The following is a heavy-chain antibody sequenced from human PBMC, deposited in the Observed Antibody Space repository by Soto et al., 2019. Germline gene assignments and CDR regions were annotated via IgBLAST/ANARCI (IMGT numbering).Heavy chain of an antibody. Sequence: PGGSLRLSCVASEFTFSKYWMHWVRQAPGKGLVWVSRINMDGTKTAYADSVKGRFTVSRDNANNTLYLQMNSLGVEDTAVYYCARDYYYDSSSYSVNWFDTWGQGTLVTVSS. CDR3: ARDYYYDSSSYSVNWFDT. CDR2: INMDGTKT. J-gene: IGHJ5*02. V-gene: IGHV3-74*01. CDR1: EFTFSKYW. D-gene: IGHD3-22*01.